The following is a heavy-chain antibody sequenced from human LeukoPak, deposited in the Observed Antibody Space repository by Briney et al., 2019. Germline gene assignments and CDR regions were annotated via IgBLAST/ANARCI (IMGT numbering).Heavy chain of an antibody. Sequence: PSETLSLTCTVSGGSISSYYWSWIRQPAGKGLEWIGRIYTSGSTNYNPSLKSRVTMSVDTSKNQFSLKLSSVTAADTAVYYCARGRRFLEWLSVDLYYSYYYMDVWGKGTTVTVSS. V-gene: IGHV4-4*07. J-gene: IGHJ6*03. CDR3: ARGRRFLEWLSVDLYYSYYYMDV. D-gene: IGHD3-3*01. CDR2: IYTSGST. CDR1: GGSISSYY.